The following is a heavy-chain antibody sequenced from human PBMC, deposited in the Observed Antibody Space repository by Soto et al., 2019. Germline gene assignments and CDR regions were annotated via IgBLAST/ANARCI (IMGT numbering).Heavy chain of an antibody. J-gene: IGHJ4*02. Sequence: EVQLLESGGGLVQPGGSLRLSCAASGFTFSSYAMRWVRQAPGKGLEWGAVISGSAGTTYYAGSVKGRFSISRDNFKNTRYLPINSLRAEDTQGYYCAIVRGYSYGTVYYFGQGAKVTGSS. D-gene: IGHD5-18*01. CDR3: AIVRGYSYGTVYY. CDR2: ISGSAGTT. CDR1: GFTFSSYA. V-gene: IGHV3-23*01.